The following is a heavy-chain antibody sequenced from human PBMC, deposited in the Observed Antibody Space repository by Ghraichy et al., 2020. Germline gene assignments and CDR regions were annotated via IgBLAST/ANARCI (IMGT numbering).Heavy chain of an antibody. CDR3: AKGPTGGGSYITAPEKH. V-gene: IGHV3-23*01. CDR2: ISGSGGST. D-gene: IGHD1-26*01. CDR1: GFTFSSYA. J-gene: IGHJ4*02. Sequence: GGSLRLSCAASGFTFSSYAMSWVRQAPGKGLEWVSAISGSGGSTYYADSVKGRFTISRDNSKNTLYLQMNSLRAEDTAVYYCAKGPTGGGSYITAPEKHWGQGTLVTVSS.